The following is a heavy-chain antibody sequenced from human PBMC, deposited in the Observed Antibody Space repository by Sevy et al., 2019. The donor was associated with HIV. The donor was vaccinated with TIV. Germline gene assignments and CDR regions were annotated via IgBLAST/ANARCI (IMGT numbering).Heavy chain of an antibody. J-gene: IGHJ6*02. V-gene: IGHV3-74*01. D-gene: IGHD4-17*01. CDR2: INSDGSST. Sequence: GGSLRLSCAASGFTFSIYWMHWVRQAPGKGLVWVSRINSDGSSTSYADSVKGRITISRDNAKNTLYLQMNSLRAEDTALYYCARDRLPLNYYNGMDVWGQGTTVTVSS. CDR3: ARDRLPLNYYNGMDV. CDR1: GFTFSIYW.